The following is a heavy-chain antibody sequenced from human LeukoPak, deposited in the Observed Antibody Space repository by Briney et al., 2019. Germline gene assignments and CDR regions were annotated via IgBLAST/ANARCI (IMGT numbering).Heavy chain of an antibody. D-gene: IGHD3-10*01. CDR2: INPNSGGT. Sequence: ASVKVSCKASGYTFTGYYMHWVRQAPGQELEWMGWINPNSGGTNYAQKFQGRVTMTRDTSISTAYMELSRLRSDDTAVYYCARGEVLEYYYGSGKFDPWGQGTLVTVSS. CDR3: ARGEVLEYYYGSGKFDP. CDR1: GYTFTGYY. V-gene: IGHV1-2*02. J-gene: IGHJ5*02.